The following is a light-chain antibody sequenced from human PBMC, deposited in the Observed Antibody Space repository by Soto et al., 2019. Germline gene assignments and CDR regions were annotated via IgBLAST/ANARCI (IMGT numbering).Light chain of an antibody. Sequence: IQGTQSPSSLSASLGEAVTITCRASHTIMTYLNWYQLKTGKPPRILIYAASSLQSGVPSRFSGSGSGTDFNLTINSLQTEDFATYACQQCYNSPQTFGQGTKVDIK. CDR3: QQCYNSPQT. V-gene: IGKV1-39*01. J-gene: IGKJ1*01. CDR2: AAS. CDR1: HTIMTY.